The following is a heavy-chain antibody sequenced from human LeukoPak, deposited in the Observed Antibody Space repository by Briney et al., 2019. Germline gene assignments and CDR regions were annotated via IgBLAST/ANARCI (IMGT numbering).Heavy chain of an antibody. J-gene: IGHJ4*02. D-gene: IGHD3-22*01. CDR3: ARNYYDSSGYQESTFNY. CDR1: GFTLSNYG. Sequence: WSSVRLSCAASGFTLSNYGLHWLRQAPGKGLAWVAGIWYDGGYKYYADSVKGRFTISRDNFKNTLFLQMDSLRAEDTAVYYWARNYYDSSGYQESTFNYWGQGTLVTVSS. CDR2: IWYDGGYK. V-gene: IGHV3-33*01.